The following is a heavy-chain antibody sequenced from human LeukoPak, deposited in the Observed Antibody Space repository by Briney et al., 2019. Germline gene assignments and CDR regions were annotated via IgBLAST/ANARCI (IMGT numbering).Heavy chain of an antibody. CDR2: ISYDGSSK. V-gene: IGHV3-30-3*02. Sequence: GGSLRLSCAASGCIFSNSAMHWVRQAPGKGLEWMTFISYDGSSKYYADAAKGRFTISRDNSKNTLYLEMSSLGLQDTAVYYCTEERDRDGYFRYWGQGTLVTVSS. CDR1: GCIFSNSA. J-gene: IGHJ4*02. D-gene: IGHD2-8*01. CDR3: TEERDRDGYFRY.